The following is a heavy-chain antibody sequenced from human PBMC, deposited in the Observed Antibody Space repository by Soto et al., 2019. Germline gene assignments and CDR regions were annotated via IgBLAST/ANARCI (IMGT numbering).Heavy chain of an antibody. CDR2: IYYSGST. CDR3: ARGEPYYYYGMDV. V-gene: IGHV4-34*01. D-gene: IGHD1-1*01. CDR1: GGSFSGYY. J-gene: IGHJ6*02. Sequence: SETLSLTCAVYGGSFSGYYWSWIRQPPGKGLEWIGYIYYSGSTYYNPSLKSRVTISVDTSKNQFSLKLSSVTAADTAVYYCARGEPYYYYGMDVWGQGTTVTVSS.